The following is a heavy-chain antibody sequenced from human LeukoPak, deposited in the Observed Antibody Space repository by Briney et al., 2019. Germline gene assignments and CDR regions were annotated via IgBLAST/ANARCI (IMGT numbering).Heavy chain of an antibody. CDR3: ARQMAVAGKAGFDY. CDR2: MYSSGST. J-gene: IGHJ4*02. Sequence: PSETLSLTCTVSGGPISSYYWSWIRQPAGKGLEWIGRMYSSGSTNYNPSLKSRVTMSVDTSKNQFTLKLSSVTAADTAVYYCARQMAVAGKAGFDYWGQGTLVTVSS. V-gene: IGHV4-4*07. CDR1: GGPISSYY. D-gene: IGHD6-19*01.